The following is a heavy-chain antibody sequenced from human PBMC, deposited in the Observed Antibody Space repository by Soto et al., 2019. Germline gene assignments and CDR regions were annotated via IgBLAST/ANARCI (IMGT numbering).Heavy chain of an antibody. V-gene: IGHV3-74*01. J-gene: IGHJ4*02. D-gene: IGHD2-21*02. Sequence: EVQLVESGGGLVQPVGSLRLSCVASGFTFDYYWMHWVRQAPGDGLMWVSRLQTDGRHPDYADSVKGRFTISRDNAKNTLYLQMNNLRAEDTAVYYCARGGDPDYWGQGTLVTVSS. CDR2: LQTDGRHP. CDR1: GFTFDYYW. CDR3: ARGGDPDY.